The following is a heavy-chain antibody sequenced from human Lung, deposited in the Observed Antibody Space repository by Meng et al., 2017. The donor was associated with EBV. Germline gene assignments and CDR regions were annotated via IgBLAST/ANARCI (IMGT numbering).Heavy chain of an antibody. CDR1: GGSISSSSYY. CDR3: ARHHHSPTFDY. CDR2: VVYSGTT. D-gene: IGHD1-14*01. Sequence: PQVQEPGPGLVKPSETLSLTCTVSGGSISSSSYYWAWIRQPPGEGLEWIGSVVYSGTTYYTSSLKSRVSISADTSKNQFSLKLSSVTAADTAVYYCARHHHSPTFDYWGQGTLVTVSS. V-gene: IGHV4-39*01. J-gene: IGHJ4*02.